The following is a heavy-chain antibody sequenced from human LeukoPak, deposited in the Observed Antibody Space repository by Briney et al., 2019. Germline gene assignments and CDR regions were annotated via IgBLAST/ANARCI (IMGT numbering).Heavy chain of an antibody. CDR3: ATIGMNYYDSSGYS. Sequence: SETLSLTCTVSGGSISSGGYYWRWIRQHPGKGLEWFGYIYYSGSTYYNPSLKSRVTISVDTSKNQFSLNLSSVTAVDTAVYYCATIGMNYYDSSGYSWGQGTLVTVSS. V-gene: IGHV4-31*03. J-gene: IGHJ4*02. CDR2: IYYSGST. CDR1: GGSISSGGYY. D-gene: IGHD3-22*01.